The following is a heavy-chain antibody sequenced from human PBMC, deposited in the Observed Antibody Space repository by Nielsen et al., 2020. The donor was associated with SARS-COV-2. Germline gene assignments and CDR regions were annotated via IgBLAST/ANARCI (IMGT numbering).Heavy chain of an antibody. V-gene: IGHV4-28*01. Sequence: SETLSLTCAVSGYSISSSNWWGWIRQPPGKGLEWIGYIYYSGSTYYNPSLKSRVTISVDRSKNQFSLKLSSVTAADTAVYYCARGYSYGYFDYWGQGTLVTVSS. CDR3: ARGYSYGYFDY. CDR1: GYSISSSNW. CDR2: IYYSGST. D-gene: IGHD5-18*01. J-gene: IGHJ4*02.